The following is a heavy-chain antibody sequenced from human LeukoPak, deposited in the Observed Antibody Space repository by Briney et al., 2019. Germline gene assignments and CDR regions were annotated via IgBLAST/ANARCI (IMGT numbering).Heavy chain of an antibody. V-gene: IGHV3-11*01. CDR3: AKGSHGWTFDV. J-gene: IGHJ4*02. D-gene: IGHD2-2*03. CDR2: INSDGSMT. CDR1: GLSFSDNY. Sequence: PGGSLRLSCAASGLSFSDNYMGWLRQPPGKGLEWLSYINSDGSMTKYTASVQGRLTISRDNAKRSLFLQMNNLRANDTARYYCAKGSHGWTFDVWGQGSQVTVSS.